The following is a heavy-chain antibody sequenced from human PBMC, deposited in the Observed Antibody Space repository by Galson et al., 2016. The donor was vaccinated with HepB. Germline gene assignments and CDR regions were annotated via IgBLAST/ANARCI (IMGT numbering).Heavy chain of an antibody. CDR1: GFAFSSHW. CDR2: INSDGTIS. CDR3: VRDHSGVPTTAYNWFGP. Sequence: SLRLSCAASGFAFSSHWMHWVRQDLGKGLVWVSRINSDGTISNYADSVKGRFTISRDNAKNTLYLQMNSLRAEDTAVYLCVRDHSGVPTTAYNWFGPWGRGTLVTVSS. J-gene: IGHJ5*02. D-gene: IGHD3-10*01. V-gene: IGHV3-74*01.